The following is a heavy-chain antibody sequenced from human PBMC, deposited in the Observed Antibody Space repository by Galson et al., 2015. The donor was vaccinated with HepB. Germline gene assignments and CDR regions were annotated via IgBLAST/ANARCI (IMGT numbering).Heavy chain of an antibody. CDR2: FSGGDDRA. V-gene: IGHV3-23*01. Sequence: SLRLSCAASGFRITTYAVSWVRQAPGKGLEWVSGFSGGDDRAYYADSVKGRFTISRDNAKNSLFLLQMNSLRAEDTAVYYCARGRTYSYGSYYHYYYMDVWGKGTTVTVSS. J-gene: IGHJ6*03. CDR1: GFRITTYA. CDR3: ARGRTYSYGSYYHYYYMDV. D-gene: IGHD5-18*01.